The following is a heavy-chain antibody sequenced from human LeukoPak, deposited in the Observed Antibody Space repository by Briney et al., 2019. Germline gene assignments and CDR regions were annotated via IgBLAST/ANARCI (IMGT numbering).Heavy chain of an antibody. J-gene: IGHJ4*02. CDR2: INEDGSIT. Sequence: PGGSLRLSCAVSGFTFRTSWMDWVRQVPGGGLVWVSRINEDGSITNSADSVKSRFSISRDNAENTLYLQMNSLRAEDTAVYYCGRDLGGRSGYWGQGTLVTVSS. CDR3: GRDLGGRSGY. CDR1: GFTFRTSW. V-gene: IGHV3-74*01. D-gene: IGHD1-26*01.